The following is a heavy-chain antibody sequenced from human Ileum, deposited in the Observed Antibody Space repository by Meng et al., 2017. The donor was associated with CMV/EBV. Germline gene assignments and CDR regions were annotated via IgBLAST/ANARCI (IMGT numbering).Heavy chain of an antibody. V-gene: IGHV7-4-1*02. CDR3: ARDGLSGRYFDY. Sequence: RDSGYTFTSNKMIWVRQAPGQGPEWMGWINTNTGNPTYAQGFTGRFVFSLDTSVTTAYLEISNLEAEDTAVYYCARDGLSGRYFDYWGQGTLVTVSS. J-gene: IGHJ4*02. CDR2: INTNTGNP. D-gene: IGHD1-26*01. CDR1: GYTFTSNK.